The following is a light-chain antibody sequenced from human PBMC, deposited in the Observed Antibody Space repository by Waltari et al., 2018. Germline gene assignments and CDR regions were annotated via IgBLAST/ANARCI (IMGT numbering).Light chain of an antibody. J-gene: IGKJ1*01. CDR3: QQYYPAPPRT. CDR2: WAS. Sequence: DIVMTQSQDSLAVSLGERATINCKSSQSLFFSSKNKNFLAWFQQKPGQPPKLLIYWASTREAGVPHRFSSSGCGTDFTPTISSLQAEDVAVYYCQQYYPAPPRTFGQGTKVEIK. CDR1: QSLFFSSKNKNF. V-gene: IGKV4-1*01.